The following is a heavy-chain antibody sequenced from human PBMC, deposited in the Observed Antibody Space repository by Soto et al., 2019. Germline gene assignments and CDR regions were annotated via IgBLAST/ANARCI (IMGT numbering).Heavy chain of an antibody. CDR3: ARSKYSISSFDY. J-gene: IGHJ4*02. CDR1: GFSLSTDDVG. CDR2: IYWDDDK. D-gene: IGHD6-6*01. V-gene: IGHV2-5*02. Sequence: SGPTLVNPTQTLTLTCTFSGFSLSTDDVGVGWTRQPPGKALDWLAVIYWDDDKRYSPSLKSRLTITKDTSKNQVLLTMTNMDPVDTATYFCARSKYSISSFDYWGQGALVTVSS.